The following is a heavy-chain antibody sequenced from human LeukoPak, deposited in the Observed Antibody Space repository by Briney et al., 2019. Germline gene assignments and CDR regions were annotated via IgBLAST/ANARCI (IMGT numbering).Heavy chain of an antibody. CDR2: INPDSGGT. CDR1: GYTFSNYD. CDR3: ARAVAGNLGDY. Sequence: ASVKVSCKTSGYTFSNYDINWVRQASGQGLEWVGRINPDSGGTNYAQKFQGRVTMTRDTSISTAYMELSRLRSDDTAVYYCARAVAGNLGDYWGQGTLVTVSS. D-gene: IGHD6-19*01. V-gene: IGHV1-2*06. J-gene: IGHJ4*02.